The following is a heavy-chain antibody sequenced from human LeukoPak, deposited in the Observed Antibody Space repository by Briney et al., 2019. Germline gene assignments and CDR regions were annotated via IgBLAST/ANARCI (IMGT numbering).Heavy chain of an antibody. CDR1: GYTFTGYY. V-gene: IGHV1-2*02. J-gene: IGHJ4*02. CDR3: ARGRKYTSGYRVTELGSGYSDY. Sequence: ASVKVSCKASGYTFTGYYFHWVRQAPGQGLEWMGWINPNSGGTNYAQQFQGRVTMTRDTSISTVYMEMTSLISDDTAVYYCARGRKYTSGYRVTELGSGYSDYWGQGTLVTVSS. CDR2: INPNSGGT. D-gene: IGHD5-18*01.